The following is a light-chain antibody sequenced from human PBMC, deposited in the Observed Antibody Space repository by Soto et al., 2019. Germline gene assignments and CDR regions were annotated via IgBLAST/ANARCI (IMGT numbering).Light chain of an antibody. Sequence: QSVPTQPPSVSGAPGQRVTISCTGSNSNIGAGYDVHWYQQLPGTAPKLLIYGNNNRPSGVPDRFSGSKSGTSASLAITGLQAEDEADYYCQSYDSSLSGLFGGGTQLTVL. V-gene: IGLV1-40*01. CDR3: QSYDSSLSGL. CDR2: GNN. J-gene: IGLJ7*01. CDR1: NSNIGAGYD.